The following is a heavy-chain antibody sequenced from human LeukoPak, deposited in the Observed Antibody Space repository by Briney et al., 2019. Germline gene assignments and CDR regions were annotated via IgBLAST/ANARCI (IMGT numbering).Heavy chain of an antibody. Sequence: PSETLSLTCTVPGGSISSYYWSWIRQPPGKGLEWIGYIYYSGSTNYNPSLKSRVTISVDTSKNQFSLKLSSVTAADTAVYYCARGEDRPTSIAAAAVNWFDPWGQGTLVTVSS. CDR3: ARGEDRPTSIAAAAVNWFDP. V-gene: IGHV4-59*12. CDR1: GGSISSYY. D-gene: IGHD6-13*01. J-gene: IGHJ5*02. CDR2: IYYSGST.